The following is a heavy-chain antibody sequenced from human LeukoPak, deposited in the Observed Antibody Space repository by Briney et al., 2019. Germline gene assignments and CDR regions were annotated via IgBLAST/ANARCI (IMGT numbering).Heavy chain of an antibody. Sequence: PSETLSLTCTVSGGSISSSSYYWGWIRQPPGKGLEWIGSIYYSGSTYYNPSLKSRVTISVDTSKNQFSLKLSSVTAADTAVYYCARAPGYSSSYYYYYMDVWGKGTTATVSS. CDR2: IYYSGST. J-gene: IGHJ6*03. V-gene: IGHV4-39*07. CDR1: GGSISSSSYY. CDR3: ARAPGYSSSYYYYYMDV. D-gene: IGHD6-6*01.